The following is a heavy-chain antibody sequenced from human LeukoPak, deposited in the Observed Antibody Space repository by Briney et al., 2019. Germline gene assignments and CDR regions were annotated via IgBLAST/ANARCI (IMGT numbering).Heavy chain of an antibody. D-gene: IGHD2-21*02. Sequence: GGSLRLSCAASGFTFSSYGMNWVRQAPGKGLEWVPAIGDSGVTTYYTDSVKGRFTVSRDNSKNTLYLQMSSLRVEDTAVYYCAKDWGYSGDPPVYCDSWGQGTLVTVSS. V-gene: IGHV3-23*01. CDR1: GFTFSSYG. CDR2: IGDSGVTT. CDR3: AKDWGYSGDPPVYCDS. J-gene: IGHJ4*02.